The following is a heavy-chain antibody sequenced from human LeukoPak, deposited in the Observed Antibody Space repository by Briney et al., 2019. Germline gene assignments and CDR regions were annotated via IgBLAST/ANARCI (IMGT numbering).Heavy chain of an antibody. D-gene: IGHD3-9*01. V-gene: IGHV4-39*07. CDR3: ARVGYYDILTGLYFFDY. CDR2: IYYSGST. J-gene: IGHJ4*02. Sequence: PSETLSLTCSVSGASISSSNYYWAWIRQPPGKGLEWIGSIYYSGSTYYNPSLKSRVTISVDTSKNHFSLKLSSVTAADTAVYYCARVGYYDILTGLYFFDYWGQGTLVTVSS. CDR1: GASISSSNYY.